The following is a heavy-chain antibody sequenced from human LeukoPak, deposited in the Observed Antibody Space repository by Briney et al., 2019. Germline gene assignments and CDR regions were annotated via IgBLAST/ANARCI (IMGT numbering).Heavy chain of an antibody. V-gene: IGHV4-39*01. J-gene: IGHJ4*02. Sequence: PSETLSLTCTVSGGSISSSSYYWGWIRQPPGKGLEWIGSIYYSGSTYYNPSLKSRVTISVDTSKNQFSLKLSSVTAADTAVYYCAGGGYSFAPGYWGQGTLVTVSS. D-gene: IGHD5-18*01. CDR3: AGGGYSFAPGY. CDR2: IYYSGST. CDR1: GGSISSSSYY.